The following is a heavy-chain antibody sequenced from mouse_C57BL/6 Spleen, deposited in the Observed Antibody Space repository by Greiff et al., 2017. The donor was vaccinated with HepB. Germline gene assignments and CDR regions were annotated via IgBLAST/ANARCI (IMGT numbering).Heavy chain of an antibody. CDR1: GYTFTSYW. CDR2: IDPSDSET. J-gene: IGHJ3*01. D-gene: IGHD1-1*01. V-gene: IGHV1-52*01. CDR3: AREGVYYGSTSFAY. Sequence: QVQLQQSGAELVRPGSSVKLSCKASGYTFTSYWMHWVKQRPIQGLEWIGNIDPSDSETHYNQKFKDKATLTVDKSSSTAYMQLSSLTSEDSAVYYCAREGVYYGSTSFAYWGQVTLVTVSA.